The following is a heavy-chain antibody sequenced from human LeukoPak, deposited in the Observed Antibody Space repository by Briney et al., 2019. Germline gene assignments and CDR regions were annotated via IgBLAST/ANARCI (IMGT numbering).Heavy chain of an antibody. CDR1: GYTFTSYY. D-gene: IGHD6-6*01. J-gene: IGHJ4*02. CDR2: INPSGGST. CDR3: ARDWSSSTPLYYFDY. V-gene: IGHV1-46*01. Sequence: GASVKVSCKASGYTFTSYYMHWVRQAPGQGLDWMGIINPSGGSTSYAQKFQGRVTMTRDTSTSTVYMELSSLRSEDTAVYYCARDWSSSTPLYYFDYWGQGTLVTVSS.